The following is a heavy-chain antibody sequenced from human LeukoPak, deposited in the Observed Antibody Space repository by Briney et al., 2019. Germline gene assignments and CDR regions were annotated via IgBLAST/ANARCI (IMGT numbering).Heavy chain of an antibody. CDR1: GFIFSRYT. D-gene: IGHD6-13*01. V-gene: IGHV3-21*01. CDR2: ISSTSTYI. J-gene: IGHJ4*02. CDR3: TRDEDEELVRDY. Sequence: GGSLRLSCAASGFIFSRYTMNWVRQAPGKGLEWVSSISSTSTYIYYADSVKGRFTVSRDNAKKSLYLQMNSLRADDTAVYYCTRDEDEELVRDYWGQGTLVTVSS.